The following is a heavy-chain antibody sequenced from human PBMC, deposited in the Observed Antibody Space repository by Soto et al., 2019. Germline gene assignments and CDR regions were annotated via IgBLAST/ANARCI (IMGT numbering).Heavy chain of an antibody. CDR2: ISHDGSNT. CDR1: GSTVRTYA. V-gene: IGHV3-30*18. CDR3: AKDAGSTEYFFAS. Sequence: QVQVVESGGGVVQPGRSQRLSCAASGSTVRTYAMHWIRQAPGKGLEWVAVISHDGSNTDYGDSVKGRFTISRDNSKSTLSLQMNSLRPEDTGVYYCAKDAGSTEYFFASWGQGTLVSVSS. J-gene: IGHJ4*02.